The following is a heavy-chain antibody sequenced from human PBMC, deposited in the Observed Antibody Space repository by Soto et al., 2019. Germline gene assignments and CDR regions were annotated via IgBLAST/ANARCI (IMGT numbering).Heavy chain of an antibody. CDR2: ISSSSSYI. D-gene: IGHD3-16*02. Sequence: ESGGGLVKPGGSLRLSCAASGFTFSSYSMNWVRQAPGKGLEWVSSISSSSSYIYYADSVKGRFTISRDNAKNSLYLQMNSLRAEDTAVYYCVGDYVWGSYRYKDYWGQGTLVTVSS. CDR3: VGDYVWGSYRYKDY. V-gene: IGHV3-21*01. J-gene: IGHJ4*02. CDR1: GFTFSSYS.